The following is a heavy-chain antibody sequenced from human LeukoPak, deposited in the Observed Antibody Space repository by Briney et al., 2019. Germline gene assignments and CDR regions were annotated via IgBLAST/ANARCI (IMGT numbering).Heavy chain of an antibody. CDR1: GFTFSSYG. Sequence: GGSLRLSCAASGFTFSSYGMHWVRQAPGKGLEWVAVIWYDGSNKYYADSVKGRFTISRDNSKNTLYLQMNSLRTEDTAVYCCARDEDDCSSTSCHPDYWGQGTLVTVSS. CDR3: ARDEDDCSSTSCHPDY. V-gene: IGHV3-33*01. CDR2: IWYDGSNK. D-gene: IGHD2-2*01. J-gene: IGHJ4*02.